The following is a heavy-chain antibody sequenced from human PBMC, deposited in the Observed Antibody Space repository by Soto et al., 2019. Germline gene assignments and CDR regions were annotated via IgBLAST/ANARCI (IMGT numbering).Heavy chain of an antibody. D-gene: IGHD3-3*01. J-gene: IGHJ5*01. V-gene: IGHV3-30*03. CDR1: TLTVSLYG. CDR3: ARDIWSCNYKWFDS. CDR2: ISNDGGTQ. Sequence: QVHLVESGGGVVQPGRSLRLSCAASTLTVSLYGIQLVLQAPGKGVDWVAFISNDGGTQYYADSVKGRFSISRDNSMNTVDLHMNSLSAEDTAIYYCARDIWSCNYKWFDSLGQGTLVTVSS.